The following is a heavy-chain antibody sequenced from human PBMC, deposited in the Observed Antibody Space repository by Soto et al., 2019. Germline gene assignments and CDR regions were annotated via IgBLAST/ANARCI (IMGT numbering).Heavy chain of an antibody. D-gene: IGHD3-22*01. CDR3: ARDAYYYDSSGYTFDY. V-gene: IGHV3-30-3*01. Sequence: PGGSLRLSCAASGFTFSSYAMHWVRQAPGKGLEWVAIVSYDGDNEYYADSVRGRFFISRDNSRNTLYLQTSSLRHEDMAVYYCARDAYYYDSSGYTFDYWGQGTLVTVSS. J-gene: IGHJ4*02. CDR1: GFTFSSYA. CDR2: VSYDGDNE.